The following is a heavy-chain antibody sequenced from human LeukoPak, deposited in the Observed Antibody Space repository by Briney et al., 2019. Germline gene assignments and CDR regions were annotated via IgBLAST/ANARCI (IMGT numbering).Heavy chain of an antibody. CDR3: ARDYSDYVGAFDI. CDR2: IYPGDSDT. D-gene: IGHD4-17*01. J-gene: IGHJ3*02. CDR1: GYSFTNYW. V-gene: IGHV5-51*01. Sequence: GEALKISCKGSGYSFTNYWIGWVRQRPGKGLEGMGIIYPGDSDTRYSPSFQGQVTMSADKSISTAYLQWSSLKASDTAMYYCARDYSDYVGAFDIWGQGTMVTVSS.